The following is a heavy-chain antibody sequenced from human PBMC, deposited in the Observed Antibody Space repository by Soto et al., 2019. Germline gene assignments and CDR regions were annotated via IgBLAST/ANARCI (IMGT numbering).Heavy chain of an antibody. J-gene: IGHJ4*02. CDR1: GGSISSYY. CDR3: ARPRYCSSTSCYAFDY. Sequence: SETLSLTCTVSGGSISSYYWSWIRQPPGKGLEWIGYIYYSGSTNYNPSLKSRVTISVDTSKNQFSLKLSSVTAADTAVYYCARPRYCSSTSCYAFDYWGQGTLVTVSS. CDR2: IYYSGST. D-gene: IGHD2-2*01. V-gene: IGHV4-59*08.